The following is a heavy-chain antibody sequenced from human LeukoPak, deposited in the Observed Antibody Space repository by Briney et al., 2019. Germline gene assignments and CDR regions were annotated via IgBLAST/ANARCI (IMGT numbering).Heavy chain of an antibody. Sequence: SVKVSCKASGGTFSNYAISWVRQAPGQGLEWMGGIIPVFGTANYAQKFQGRVTITADESTSTAYMELSSPRSEDTAVYDCARDGGEATTLDTYNWFDPWGQGALVTVSS. J-gene: IGHJ5*02. CDR1: GGTFSNYA. CDR3: ARDGGEATTLDTYNWFDP. D-gene: IGHD1-26*01. V-gene: IGHV1-69*13. CDR2: IIPVFGTA.